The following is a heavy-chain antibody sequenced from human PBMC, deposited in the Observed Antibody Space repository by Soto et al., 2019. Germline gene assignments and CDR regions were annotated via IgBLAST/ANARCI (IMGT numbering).Heavy chain of an antibody. D-gene: IGHD2-8*01. CDR2: MYYSGST. CDR3: ARDLGYCSNGVCYHGGYFDH. V-gene: IGHV4-59*01. Sequence: SEPLSLTCTVSGGSISTYYWSWIRQPPGKALEWIGYMYYSGSTNYNPSLKSRVTISVDTSKNQFSLKLSSVTAADTAVYYCARDLGYCSNGVCYHGGYFDHWGQGTLVTVSS. CDR1: GGSISTYY. J-gene: IGHJ4*02.